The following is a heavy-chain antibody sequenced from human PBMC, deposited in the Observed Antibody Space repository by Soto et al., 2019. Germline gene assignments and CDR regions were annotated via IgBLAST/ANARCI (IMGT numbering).Heavy chain of an antibody. J-gene: IGHJ4*02. Sequence: QVKLVQSGAEVKKPGTSMKVSCKASGYTFGTSGISWIRQAPGQGLEWMGWISAYNGNTNYEQKLKDSVTMTTEPSTNTAYLELTSLTSDDTAVYYCARAGHYYDSSGYANWGQGTLVTVSS. V-gene: IGHV1-18*01. D-gene: IGHD3-22*01. CDR2: ISAYNGNT. CDR3: ARAGHYYDSSGYAN. CDR1: GYTFGTSG.